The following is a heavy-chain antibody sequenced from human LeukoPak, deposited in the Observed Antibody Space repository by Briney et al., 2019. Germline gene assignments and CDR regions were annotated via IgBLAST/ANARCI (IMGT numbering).Heavy chain of an antibody. CDR1: GFSLSTYD. J-gene: IGHJ4*02. CDR3: ARGYCSSTSCTNDY. Sequence: GGFLRLSCVASGFSLSTYDMYWVRQATGKGLEYVSAITSNGGTTYYANSVKGRFTISRDNSKNTLYLQMGSLRAEDMAVYYCARGYCSSTSCTNDYWGQGTLVTVSS. D-gene: IGHD2-2*01. CDR2: ITSNGGTT. V-gene: IGHV3-64*01.